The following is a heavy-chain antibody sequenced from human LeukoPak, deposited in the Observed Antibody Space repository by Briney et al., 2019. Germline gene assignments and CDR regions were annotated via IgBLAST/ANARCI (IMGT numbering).Heavy chain of an antibody. CDR3: AKGTLRGWFDP. D-gene: IGHD3-10*01. CDR1: GYIFTSFG. Sequence: VSVKVSCKTSGYIFTSFGITWVRQAPGQGLEWMGWISAYNGHTSYAQKFQGRVTMTTDTSTSTGYMELRSLKSDDTAVYYCAKGTLRGWFDPWGQGTLVTVSS. CDR2: ISAYNGHT. V-gene: IGHV1-18*01. J-gene: IGHJ5*02.